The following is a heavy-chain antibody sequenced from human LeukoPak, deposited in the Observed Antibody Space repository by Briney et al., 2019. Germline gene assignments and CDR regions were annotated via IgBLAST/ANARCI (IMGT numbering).Heavy chain of an antibody. V-gene: IGHV3-21*01. Sequence: GGSLRLSCAASGFAVNNAWMSWVRQAPGKGLEWVASIRSYSSYIHYADSVKGRFTISRDDAKKSLYLQMNSLRAEDTAVYFCARYAEVYYYIDVWGTGTTVTVSS. D-gene: IGHD2-8*01. CDR1: GFAVNNAW. CDR3: ARYAEVYYYIDV. J-gene: IGHJ6*03. CDR2: IRSYSSYI.